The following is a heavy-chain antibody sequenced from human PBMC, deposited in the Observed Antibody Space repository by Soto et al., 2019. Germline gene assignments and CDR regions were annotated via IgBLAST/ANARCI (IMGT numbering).Heavy chain of an antibody. CDR3: ASRWGGVFDI. V-gene: IGHV4-59*08. CDR1: GGSISSYY. D-gene: IGHD1-26*01. Sequence: QVQLQESGPGLVKPSETLSLTCTVSGGSISSYYWSWIRQPPGKGLEWIGYIYYSGSTNYNPSLKSRVTISVDTSKNHFSLKLSSVTAEDTAVYYCASRWGGVFDIWGQGTMVTVSS. J-gene: IGHJ3*02. CDR2: IYYSGST.